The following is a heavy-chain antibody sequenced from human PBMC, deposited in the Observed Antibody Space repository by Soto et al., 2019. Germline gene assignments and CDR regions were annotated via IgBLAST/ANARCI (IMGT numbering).Heavy chain of an antibody. J-gene: IGHJ3*02. CDR1: GGTFSSYA. D-gene: IGHD3-22*01. CDR2: IIPIFGTA. Sequence: SVKVSCKASGGTFSSYAISWVRQAPGQGLEWMGGIIPIFGTANYAQKFQGRVTITADKSTSTAYMELSSLRSEDTAVYYCASAWHYDSSGYDAFDIWGQGTMVTVS. V-gene: IGHV1-69*06. CDR3: ASAWHYDSSGYDAFDI.